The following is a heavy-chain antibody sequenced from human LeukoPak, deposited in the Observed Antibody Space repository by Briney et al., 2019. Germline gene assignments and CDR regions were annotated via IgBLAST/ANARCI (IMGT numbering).Heavy chain of an antibody. J-gene: IGHJ6*03. Sequence: PGGTLRLSCAASGFTFSSYGMSWVRQAPGKGLEWVSAISGSGGSTYYADSVKGRFTISRDNSKNTLYLQMNSLRAEDTAVYYCAKIRSSSGWPNYYYYYYMDVWGKGTTVTVSS. V-gene: IGHV3-23*01. D-gene: IGHD6-19*01. CDR2: ISGSGGST. CDR1: GFTFSSYG. CDR3: AKIRSSSGWPNYYYYYYMDV.